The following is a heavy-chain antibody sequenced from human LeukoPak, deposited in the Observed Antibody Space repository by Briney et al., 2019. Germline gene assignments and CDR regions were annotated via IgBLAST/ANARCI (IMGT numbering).Heavy chain of an antibody. J-gene: IGHJ4*02. D-gene: IGHD3-22*01. CDR2: INHSGST. V-gene: IGHV4-34*01. CDR3: ARRRYDASGYYPSRGRYFDY. Sequence: SETLSLTCAVYGGSFSGYYWSWVRQPPEKGLEWIGEINHSGSTNYNPSLKTRVTISVDTSKNQFSLELTSVTAADTAVYYCARRRYDASGYYPSRGRYFDYWGQGTLVTVSS. CDR1: GGSFSGYY.